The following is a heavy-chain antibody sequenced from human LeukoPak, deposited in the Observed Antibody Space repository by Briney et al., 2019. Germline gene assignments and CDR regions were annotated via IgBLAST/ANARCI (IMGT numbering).Heavy chain of an antibody. V-gene: IGHV3-15*01. CDR1: GFTFSNAW. CDR3: AKYRGFGDSYDS. D-gene: IGHD3-10*01. J-gene: IGHJ4*02. Sequence: PGGSLRLSCAASGFTFSNAWMSWVRQAPGKGLEWVGRIKSKTDGGTTDYAAPVKGRFTISRDDSKNTLYLQMNSLRADDTAIYYCAKYRGFGDSYDSWGQGTLVTVSS. CDR2: IKSKTDGGTT.